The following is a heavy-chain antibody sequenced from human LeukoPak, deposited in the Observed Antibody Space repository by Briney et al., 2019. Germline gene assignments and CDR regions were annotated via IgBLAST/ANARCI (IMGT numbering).Heavy chain of an antibody. V-gene: IGHV3-30-3*01. CDR1: GFTFSSYD. Sequence: GGSLRLSCAASGFTFSSYDIHWVRQAPGKGLEWVAVISYDGSNKYYADSVKGRFTISRDNSKNTLYLQMNSLRAEDTAVYYCARDAYYGSGSYLYYFDYWGQGTLVTVSS. J-gene: IGHJ4*02. CDR3: ARDAYYGSGSYLYYFDY. CDR2: ISYDGSNK. D-gene: IGHD3-10*01.